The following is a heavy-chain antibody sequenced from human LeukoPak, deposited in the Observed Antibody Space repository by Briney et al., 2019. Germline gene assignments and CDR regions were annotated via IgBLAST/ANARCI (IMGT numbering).Heavy chain of an antibody. V-gene: IGHV4-61*01. D-gene: IGHD3-22*01. CDR2: IYYSGTT. J-gene: IGHJ5*02. Sequence: SETLSLTCTVFGGSVSTDNYYWSWIRQSPGKGLEWIGYIYYSGTTNYNPSLKSRVTISVDTSKNQFSLKLSSVTAADTAVYYCARGLAYYYDSSGSSPDWFDPWGQGTLVTVSS. CDR3: ARGLAYYYDSSGSSPDWFDP. CDR1: GGSVSTDNYY.